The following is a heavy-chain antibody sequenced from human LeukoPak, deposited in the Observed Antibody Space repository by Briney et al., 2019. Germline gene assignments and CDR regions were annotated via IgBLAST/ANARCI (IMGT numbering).Heavy chain of an antibody. D-gene: IGHD5-18*01. V-gene: IGHV1-8*01. CDR1: GYTFTNLD. CDR3: ATGDLGYSYGYEFDY. CDR2: MSPNSGDT. J-gene: IGHJ4*02. Sequence: ASVKVSCKTSGYTFTNLDINWLRQAPGQGLEWMGWMSPNSGDTGYAQKFQGRVTMTEDTSTDTAYMELSSLRSEDTAVYYCATGDLGYSYGYEFDYWGQGTLVTVSS.